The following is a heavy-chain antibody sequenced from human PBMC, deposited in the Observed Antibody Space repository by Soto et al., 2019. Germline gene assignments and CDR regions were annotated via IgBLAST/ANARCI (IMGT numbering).Heavy chain of an antibody. D-gene: IGHD6-25*01. CDR3: ARKGAAASYAHYYMVV. CDR2: VYYSGNT. J-gene: IGHJ6*03. CDR1: GGSISPYY. Sequence: QVQLQESGPGLVKPSETLSLTCTVSGGSISPYYWSWIRQPPGKGLEWIGYVYYSGNTNYNPSLESRVTRAVDTSRNRFSLNVTSATAADTAVYYCARKGAAASYAHYYMVVWGRGTAVTVSS. V-gene: IGHV4-59*01.